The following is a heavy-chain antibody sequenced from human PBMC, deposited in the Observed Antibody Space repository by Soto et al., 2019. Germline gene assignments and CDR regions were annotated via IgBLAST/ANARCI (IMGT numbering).Heavy chain of an antibody. Sequence: GGSLRLSCVGSGFTFSNYWMSWVRQAPGNGLEWVAHTSEDGSEKRYVDAVKGRFTISRDNGRNSLYLQMNSLRVEDTALYYCVAWSGNNLWGQGTPVTVSS. CDR3: VAWSGNNL. V-gene: IGHV3-7*01. J-gene: IGHJ4*02. CDR1: GFTFSNYW. CDR2: TSEDGSEK. D-gene: IGHD1-1*01.